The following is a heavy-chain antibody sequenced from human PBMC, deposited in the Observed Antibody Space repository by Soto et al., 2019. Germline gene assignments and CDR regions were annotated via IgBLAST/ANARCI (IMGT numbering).Heavy chain of an antibody. Sequence: GSLRLSCAASGFTFSDYYMSWIRQAPGKGLEWVSYISSSGSTIYYADSVKGRFTISRDNAKNSPYLQMNSLRAEDTTVYYCARATRNDAFDIWGQGTMVTISS. CDR1: GFTFSDYY. CDR2: ISSSGSTI. J-gene: IGHJ3*02. D-gene: IGHD1-1*01. V-gene: IGHV3-11*01. CDR3: ARATRNDAFDI.